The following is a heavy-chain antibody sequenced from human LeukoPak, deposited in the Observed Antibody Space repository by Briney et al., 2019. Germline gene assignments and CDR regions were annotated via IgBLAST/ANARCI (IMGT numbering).Heavy chain of an antibody. D-gene: IGHD4-17*01. V-gene: IGHV4-61*01. CDR2: IYSSGST. CDR3: ARGYGDYDY. Sequence: SETLSLTCTVSGGSVSSGNYYWSWIRQPPGKGLEWIGYIYSSGSTDYNPSLKSRVTISVDTSKNQFSLKLSSVTAADTAVYYCARGYGDYDYWGQGTLVTVSS. J-gene: IGHJ4*02. CDR1: GGSVSSGNYY.